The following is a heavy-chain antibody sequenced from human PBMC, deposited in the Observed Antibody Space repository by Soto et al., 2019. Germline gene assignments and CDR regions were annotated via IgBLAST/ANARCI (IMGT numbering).Heavy chain of an antibody. J-gene: IGHJ6*02. CDR3: ARDLSAVTRLESFKYYRMEV. Sequence: QVQLMQSGAEVRKPGSSVTVSCKASGGTCSSNPISWVRQAPGQGLEWMGGIIPIFGTPHYARKILDRVTITAERSTHTAFMELTSLTSDDTAIDYCARDLSAVTRLESFKYYRMEVWGQGTTVTVS. CDR1: GGTCSSNP. V-gene: IGHV1-69*06. CDR2: IIPIFGTP. D-gene: IGHD4-17*01.